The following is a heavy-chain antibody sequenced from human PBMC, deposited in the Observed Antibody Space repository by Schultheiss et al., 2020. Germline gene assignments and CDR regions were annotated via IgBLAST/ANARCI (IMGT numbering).Heavy chain of an antibody. CDR3: ARDLGSFYGDYWYFDL. CDR2: IYYSGST. Sequence: ESLKISCTVSGGSISSYYWSWIRQPPGKGLEWIGYIYYSGSTNYNPSLKSRVTISVDTSKNQFSLKLSSVTAADTAVYYCARDLGSFYGDYWYFDLWGRGTLVTVSS. CDR1: GGSISSYY. D-gene: IGHD4-17*01. J-gene: IGHJ2*01. V-gene: IGHV4-59*01.